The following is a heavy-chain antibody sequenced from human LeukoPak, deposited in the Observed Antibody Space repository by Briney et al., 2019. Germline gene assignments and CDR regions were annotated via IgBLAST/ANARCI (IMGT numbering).Heavy chain of an antibody. CDR2: ISSSGTYI. J-gene: IGHJ4*02. D-gene: IGHD3-3*01. CDR1: AFTFSTYS. CDR3: AKVGFSEMEWLLYSDH. V-gene: IGHV3-21*04. Sequence: PGGSLRLSCAASAFTFSTYSMNWVRQAPGKGLEWVSSISSSGTYIYYTDSVKGRFTTSRDNAKNSLYLQMNSLRAEDTAVYYCAKVGFSEMEWLLYSDHWGQGTLVTVSS.